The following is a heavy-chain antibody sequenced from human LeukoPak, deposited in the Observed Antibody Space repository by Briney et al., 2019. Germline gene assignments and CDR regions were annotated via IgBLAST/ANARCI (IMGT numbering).Heavy chain of an antibody. V-gene: IGHV4-61*02. CDR3: ARIGYIAARQGWVYFDY. D-gene: IGHD6-6*01. Sequence: PSETLSLTCTVSGGSISSGSYYWSWIRQPAGKGLEWIGRIYTSGSTNYNPSLKSRVTISVDTSKNQFSLKLSSVTAADTAVYYCARIGYIAARQGWVYFDYWGQGTLVTVSS. J-gene: IGHJ4*02. CDR1: GGSISSGSYY. CDR2: IYTSGST.